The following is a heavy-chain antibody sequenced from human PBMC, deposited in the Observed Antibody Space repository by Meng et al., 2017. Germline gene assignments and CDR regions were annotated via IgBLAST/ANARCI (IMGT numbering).Heavy chain of an antibody. V-gene: IGHV1-18*04. CDR2: ISAYNGNT. D-gene: IGHD3-10*01. CDR3: ARGYYGSGLFDP. Sequence: QGELGEAGAEVKKPGASVKVSCKASGYTFTGYYMHWVRQAPGQGLEWMGRISAYNGNTNYAQKLQGRVTMTTDTSTSTAYMELRSLRSEDTAVYYCARGYYGSGLFDPWGQGTLVTVSS. CDR1: GYTFTGYY. J-gene: IGHJ5*02.